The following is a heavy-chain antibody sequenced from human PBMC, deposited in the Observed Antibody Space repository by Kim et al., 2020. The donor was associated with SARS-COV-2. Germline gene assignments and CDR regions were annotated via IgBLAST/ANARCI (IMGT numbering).Heavy chain of an antibody. Sequence: GESLKISCSTSGFSFGTYWIVWVRLTPEKGLEWMARIDPSDSYTDYSPSFQGHVTVSADIFNNTAYLQWNSLKASDTAIYYCTRRKTGLPPDFWGQGTLV. CDR3: TRRKTGLPPDF. CDR1: GFSFGTYW. CDR2: IDPSDSYT. V-gene: IGHV5-10-1*01. J-gene: IGHJ4*02.